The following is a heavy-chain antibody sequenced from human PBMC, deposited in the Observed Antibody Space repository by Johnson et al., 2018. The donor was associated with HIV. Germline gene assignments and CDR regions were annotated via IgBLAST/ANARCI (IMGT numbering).Heavy chain of an antibody. J-gene: IGHJ3*01. CDR2: TRYDGSDE. V-gene: IGHV3-30*02. CDR3: AKSALERATPLAEVDAFDV. CDR1: GFTFSSYA. D-gene: IGHD5-24*01. Sequence: QVQLVESGGGLVQPGRSLRLSCAASGFTFSSYAMHWVRQAPGKGLEWVAFTRYDGSDEFYADSVKGRFTISRDTSKNTLYLQMNNLRVEDTALYYCAKSALERATPLAEVDAFDVWGQGTMVTVSS.